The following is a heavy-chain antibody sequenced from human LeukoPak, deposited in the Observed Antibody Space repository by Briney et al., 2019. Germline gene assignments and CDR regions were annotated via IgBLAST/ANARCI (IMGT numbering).Heavy chain of an antibody. CDR1: GFTFSSYA. D-gene: IGHD3-3*01. Sequence: GASLRLSCAAPGFTFSSYAMSWVRQAPGKGLEWVSAISGSGGSTYYADSVKGRFTISRDNSKNTLYLQMNSLRAEDTAVYYCAKGADYDFWSGFDYWGQGTLVTVSS. V-gene: IGHV3-23*01. J-gene: IGHJ4*02. CDR3: AKGADYDFWSGFDY. CDR2: ISGSGGST.